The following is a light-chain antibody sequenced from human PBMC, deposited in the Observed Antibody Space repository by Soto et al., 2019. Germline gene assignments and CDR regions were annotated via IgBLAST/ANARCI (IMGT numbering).Light chain of an antibody. CDR2: SNN. CDR3: AAWDDSLNGVV. V-gene: IGLV1-44*01. Sequence: QSVLTQPPSASGTPGQRVTISCSGRSSNIGSNTVNWYQQLPGTAPNLLIYSNNQRPSGVPDRFSASKSGTSASLAISGLQSEDEADYYCAAWDDSLNGVVFGGGTKVTVL. J-gene: IGLJ2*01. CDR1: SSNIGSNT.